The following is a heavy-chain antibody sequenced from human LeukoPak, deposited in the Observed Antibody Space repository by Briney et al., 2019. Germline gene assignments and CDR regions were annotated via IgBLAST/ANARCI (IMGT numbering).Heavy chain of an antibody. CDR2: INHSGST. Sequence: SETLSLTCAVYGGSFSSYHWSWIRQPPGKGLEWIGEINHSGSTNYNPSLKSRVTISVDTSKNQFSLKLNSVTAADTAMYYCAKSGGYGLIDYWGQGTLVTVSS. D-gene: IGHD1-26*01. V-gene: IGHV4-34*01. J-gene: IGHJ4*02. CDR1: GGSFSSYH. CDR3: AKSGGYGLIDY.